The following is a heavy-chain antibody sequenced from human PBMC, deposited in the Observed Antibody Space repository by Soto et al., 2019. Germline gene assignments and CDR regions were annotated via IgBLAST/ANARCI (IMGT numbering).Heavy chain of an antibody. CDR3: ARGPYCSGGSCYSDWFDT. Sequence: KPSETLSLTCTVSGGSISSYYWSWIRQPPGKGLEWIGYIYYSGSTNYNPSLKSRVTISVDTSKNQFSLKLSSVTAADTAVYYCARGPYCSGGSCYSDWFDTWGQGTLVTVSS. CDR1: GGSISSYY. CDR2: IYYSGST. J-gene: IGHJ5*02. V-gene: IGHV4-59*01. D-gene: IGHD2-15*01.